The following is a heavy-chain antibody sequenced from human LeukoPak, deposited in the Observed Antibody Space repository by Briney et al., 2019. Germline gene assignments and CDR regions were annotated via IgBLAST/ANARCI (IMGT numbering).Heavy chain of an antibody. CDR2: IKQDGSQK. J-gene: IGHJ5*02. D-gene: IGHD3/OR15-3a*01. V-gene: IGHV3-7*01. CDR3: AREDTALDWGYWFDP. CDR1: GFTFSSYW. Sequence: GGSLRLSCAASGFTFSSYWMSWVRQAPGKGLEWVANIKQDGSQKYYVDSVKGRFTISRDNAKNSLFLQMNSLRAEDTAVYYCAREDTALDWGYWFDPWGQGTLVTVSS.